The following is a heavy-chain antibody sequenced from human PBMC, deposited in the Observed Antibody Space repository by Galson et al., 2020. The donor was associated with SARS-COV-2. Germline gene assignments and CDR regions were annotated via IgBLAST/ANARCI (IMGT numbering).Heavy chain of an antibody. D-gene: IGHD2-15*01. CDR3: ASIPSKVVKTYFDP. CDR2: ISYSGDT. Sequence: SETLSLTCAVSGGSISSGGYSWSWVRQPPGKGLEWIGYISYSGDTYYNPSLKSRLSILLDTSKNQFSLILTSVTAADTAVYYCASIPSKVVKTYFDPWGLGSLVTVSS. V-gene: IGHV4-30-4*07. CDR1: GGSISSGGYS. J-gene: IGHJ4*02.